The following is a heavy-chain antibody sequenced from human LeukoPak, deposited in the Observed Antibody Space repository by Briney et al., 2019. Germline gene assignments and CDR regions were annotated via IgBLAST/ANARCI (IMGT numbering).Heavy chain of an antibody. J-gene: IGHJ6*02. D-gene: IGHD1-26*01. CDR1: GGSISSYY. CDR2: TYHCGST. V-gene: IGHV4-59*01. CDR3: ARSLGATRYNLKYYFYYGLDV. Sequence: KPSETLSLTCTVSGGSISSYYWSWIRQPPGKGLEWIGYTYHCGSTNYNPSLKGRLTLAVDTSNNQFSLRLGSVTAADTAVYYCARSLGATRYNLKYYFYYGLDVWGQGTTVTVPS.